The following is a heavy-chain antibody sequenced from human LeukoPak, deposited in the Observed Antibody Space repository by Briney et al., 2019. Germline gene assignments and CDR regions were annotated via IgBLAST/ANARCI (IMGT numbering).Heavy chain of an antibody. J-gene: IGHJ4*02. CDR2: VSLDGSKT. Sequence: PGGSLRLSCAASGFTFRNYGMHWVRQAPGKGLEWVAIVSLDGSKTYYADSVKGRFTISRDNSKNTLYLQMNSLRSEDTAVYYCARDGDTSGHFSHNDYWGLGSLVTVSS. CDR1: GFTFRNYG. D-gene: IGHD3-22*01. CDR3: ARDGDTSGHFSHNDY. V-gene: IGHV3-30*03.